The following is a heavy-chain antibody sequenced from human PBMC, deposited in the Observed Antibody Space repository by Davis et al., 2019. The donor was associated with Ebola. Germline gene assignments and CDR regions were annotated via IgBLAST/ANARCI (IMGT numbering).Heavy chain of an antibody. V-gene: IGHV5-10-1*01. J-gene: IGHJ5*02. CDR3: ARQLGYCTNGVCYTGGWFDP. CDR2: IDPSDSYT. CDR1: GYSFTSYW. Sequence: KVSCKGSGYSFTSYWTSWVRQMPGKGLEWMGRIDPSDSYTNYSPSFQGHVTISADKSISTAYLQWSSLKASDTAMYYCARQLGYCTNGVCYTGGWFDPWGQGTLVTVSS. D-gene: IGHD2-8*01.